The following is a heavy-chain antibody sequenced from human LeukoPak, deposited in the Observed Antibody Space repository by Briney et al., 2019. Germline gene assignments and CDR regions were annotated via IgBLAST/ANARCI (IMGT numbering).Heavy chain of an antibody. CDR3: ARGPTRANSSDY. CDR1: GFTVSSNY. V-gene: IGHV3-7*01. D-gene: IGHD2/OR15-2a*01. CDR2: IKQDGSEK. Sequence: GGSLRLSCAASGFTVSSNYMSWVRQAPGKGLEWVAKIKQDGSEKDYVDSVKGRFTLSRDNAKNSLYLQMNSLRAEDTAVYYCARGPTRANSSDYWGQGTLVTVSS. J-gene: IGHJ4*02.